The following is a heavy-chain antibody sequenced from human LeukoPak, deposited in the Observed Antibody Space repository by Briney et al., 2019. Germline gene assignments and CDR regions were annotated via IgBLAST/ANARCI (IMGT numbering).Heavy chain of an antibody. Sequence: RASETLSLTCAVYGGSFSGYYWSWIRQPPGKGLEWIGEINHSGSTDYNPSLKSRVTISVDTSKNQFSLKLSSVTAADTAVYYCARSSITMVVVNAFDIWGQGTMVTVSS. V-gene: IGHV4-34*01. J-gene: IGHJ3*02. CDR1: GGSFSGYY. CDR3: ARSSITMVVVNAFDI. D-gene: IGHD3-22*01. CDR2: INHSGST.